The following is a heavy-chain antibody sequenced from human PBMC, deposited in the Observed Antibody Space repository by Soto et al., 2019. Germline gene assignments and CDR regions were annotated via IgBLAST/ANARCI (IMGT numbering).Heavy chain of an antibody. D-gene: IGHD3-16*01. Sequence: QVQLQESGPGLVKPSETLPLTCTVSGGSISSYYWSWIRQPPGKGLEWIGYIYYSGSTNYNPSLKSRVTISVDTSKNQFSLKLSSVTAADTAVYYCARDLGYFQHWGQGTLVTVSS. CDR2: IYYSGST. CDR3: ARDLGYFQH. J-gene: IGHJ1*01. V-gene: IGHV4-59*01. CDR1: GGSISSYY.